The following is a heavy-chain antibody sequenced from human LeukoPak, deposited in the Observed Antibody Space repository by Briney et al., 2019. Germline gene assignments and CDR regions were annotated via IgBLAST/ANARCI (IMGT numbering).Heavy chain of an antibody. Sequence: PSETLSLTCTVSGGSVTIGGYHWSWIRQPPGKGLEWIGHIYYTGRISYNPSLNSRVTMSIDTSKKQFSPKLNSVSAADTAVYHCARAGGYSGMDVWGQGTTVTVSS. CDR2: IYYTGRI. D-gene: IGHD5-12*01. V-gene: IGHV4-61*08. J-gene: IGHJ6*02. CDR1: GGSVTIGGYH. CDR3: ARAGGYSGMDV.